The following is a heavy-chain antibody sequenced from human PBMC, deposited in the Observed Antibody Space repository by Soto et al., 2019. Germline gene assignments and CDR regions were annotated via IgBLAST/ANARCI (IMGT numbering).Heavy chain of an antibody. J-gene: IGHJ4*02. D-gene: IGHD3-3*01. CDR2: ISGSGGTP. V-gene: IGHV3-23*01. Sequence: EVHLSESGGVLVRPGGSLRLSCAASGFTFGAFAMTWVRQAPGRGLDWVSAISGSGGTPYYADSVKGRLTISRDDSTNTLSLQMTSLRAEDTAVYYCVEDFPYLSYDIWNGLDHWGQGTLVTVSS. CDR3: VEDFPYLSYDIWNGLDH. CDR1: GFTFGAFA.